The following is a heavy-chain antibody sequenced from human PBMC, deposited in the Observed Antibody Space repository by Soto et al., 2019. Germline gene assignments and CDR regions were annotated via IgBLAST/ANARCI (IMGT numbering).Heavy chain of an antibody. CDR1: GFSLSTSGVG. J-gene: IGHJ4*02. Sequence: SGPTLVNPTQTLTLTCTFSGFSLSTSGVGVGWIRQPPGKALEWLALIYWDDDKRYSPSLKSRLTITKDTSKNQVVLTMTNMDPVDTATYYCAHRYCSGGSCYGFDYWGQGTLVTVSS. V-gene: IGHV2-5*02. CDR2: IYWDDDK. CDR3: AHRYCSGGSCYGFDY. D-gene: IGHD2-15*01.